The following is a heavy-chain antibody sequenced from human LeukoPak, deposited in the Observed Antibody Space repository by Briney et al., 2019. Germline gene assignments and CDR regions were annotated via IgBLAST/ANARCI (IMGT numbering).Heavy chain of an antibody. Sequence: VASVKVSCKASGYTFTSYAMHWVRQAPGQRLEWMGWINAGNGNTKYSQEFQGRVTITRDTSASTAYMELSSLRSEDMAVYYCARGPICGGDCYSLDYWGQGTLVTVSS. V-gene: IGHV1-3*03. D-gene: IGHD2-21*02. CDR2: INAGNGNT. J-gene: IGHJ4*02. CDR3: ARGPICGGDCYSLDY. CDR1: GYTFTSYA.